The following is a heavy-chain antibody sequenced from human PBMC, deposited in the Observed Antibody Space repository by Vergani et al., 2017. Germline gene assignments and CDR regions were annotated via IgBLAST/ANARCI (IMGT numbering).Heavy chain of an antibody. CDR1: GFTFSHYS. CDR2: ISGNNDDV. V-gene: IGHV3-21*02. Sequence: VQLVESGGGLVKPGGSLRLSCVASGFTFSHYSMNWVRQAPGKGLEWVSSISGNNDDVYYADSVKGRFIISRDNSKNTLHLQMNSLRADDTAVYYCARVTRWEILREYYYGMDVWGQGTTVTVSS. D-gene: IGHD1-26*01. CDR3: ARVTRWEILREYYYGMDV. J-gene: IGHJ6*02.